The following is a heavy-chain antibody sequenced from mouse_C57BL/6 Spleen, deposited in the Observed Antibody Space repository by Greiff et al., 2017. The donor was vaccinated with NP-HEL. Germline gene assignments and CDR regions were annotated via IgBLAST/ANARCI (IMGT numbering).Heavy chain of an antibody. Sequence: EVKLQQSGPELVKPGASVKISCKASGYTFTDYYMNWVKQSHGKSLEWIGDINPNNGGTSYNQKFKGKATLTVDKSSSTAYMELRSLTSEDSAVYYCARFQLVYAMDYWGQGTSVTVSS. CDR1: GYTFTDYY. CDR2: INPNNGGT. CDR3: ARFQLVYAMDY. V-gene: IGHV1-26*01. J-gene: IGHJ4*01.